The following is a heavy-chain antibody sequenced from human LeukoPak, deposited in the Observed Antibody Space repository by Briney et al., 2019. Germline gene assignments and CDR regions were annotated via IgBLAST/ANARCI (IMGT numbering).Heavy chain of an antibody. Sequence: GGSLRLSCAASGFTFSSYEMNWVRQAPGKGLEWVSYISSSGSTIYYADSVKGRFTISGDNAKNSLYLQMNSLRAEDTAVYYCASKYCSSTSCRDYWGQGTLVTVSS. J-gene: IGHJ4*02. D-gene: IGHD2-2*01. CDR3: ASKYCSSTSCRDY. CDR1: GFTFSSYE. V-gene: IGHV3-48*03. CDR2: ISSSGSTI.